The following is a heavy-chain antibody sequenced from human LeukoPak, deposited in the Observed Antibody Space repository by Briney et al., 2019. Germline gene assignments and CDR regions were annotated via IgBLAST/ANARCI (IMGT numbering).Heavy chain of an antibody. CDR3: ARRGSGGRSFDI. D-gene: IGHD2-15*01. CDR1: GGSLTSGSYD. J-gene: IGHJ3*02. Sequence: SETLSLTCTVAGGSLTSGSYDWTWIRQPPGKGLDWIGYISYSGSTHYNPSLKSPFTISLYTSQNQFTLNLSSVTAADTAVYYCARRGSGGRSFDIWGQGTMVTVSS. V-gene: IGHV4-61*01. CDR2: ISYSGST.